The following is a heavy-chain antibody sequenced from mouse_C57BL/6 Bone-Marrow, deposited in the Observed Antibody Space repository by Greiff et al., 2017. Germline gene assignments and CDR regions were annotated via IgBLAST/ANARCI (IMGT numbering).Heavy chain of an antibody. D-gene: IGHD2-1*01. V-gene: IGHV1-81*01. J-gene: IGHJ4*01. Sequence: QVQLQQPGAELVKPGASVKLSCKASGYTFTSYGISWVKQRTGQGLEWIGEIYPRSGNTYYNEKFKGKATLTADKSSSTAYMELRSLTSEDSAVYFCARSRIYYDAMDYWGQGTSVTVSS. CDR3: ARSRIYYDAMDY. CDR1: GYTFTSYG. CDR2: IYPRSGNT.